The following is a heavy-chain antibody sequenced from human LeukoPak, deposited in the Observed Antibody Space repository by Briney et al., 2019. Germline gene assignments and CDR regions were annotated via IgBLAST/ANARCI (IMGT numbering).Heavy chain of an antibody. CDR1: GGSISSSSYY. Sequence: SEALSLTCTVSGGSISSSSYYWGCIRQPPGKGLEWIVSIYYSGSTYYNPSLKSPVTISVDTSKNQFSLKLSSVTAADTAVYYCARHPDHDYSNDGAFDIWGQGTMVTVSS. J-gene: IGHJ3*02. CDR2: IYYSGST. D-gene: IGHD4-11*01. CDR3: ARHPDHDYSNDGAFDI. V-gene: IGHV4-39*01.